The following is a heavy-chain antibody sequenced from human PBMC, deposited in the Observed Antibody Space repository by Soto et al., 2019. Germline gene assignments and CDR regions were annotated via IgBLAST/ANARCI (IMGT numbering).Heavy chain of an antibody. Sequence: QVQLVQSGAEVKKPGASVKVSCKASGYTFTGYYMHWVRQAPGQGLEWMGWINTNSGGTNYAQKFQGWVTMTRDTSISTAYMELSRLRSDDTAVYYCARERSIGYCSGGSCYFYGMDVWGQGTTVTVSS. D-gene: IGHD2-15*01. CDR2: INTNSGGT. CDR3: ARERSIGYCSGGSCYFYGMDV. CDR1: GYTFTGYY. V-gene: IGHV1-2*04. J-gene: IGHJ6*02.